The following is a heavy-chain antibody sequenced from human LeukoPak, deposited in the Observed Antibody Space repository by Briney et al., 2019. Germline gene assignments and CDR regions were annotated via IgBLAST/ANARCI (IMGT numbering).Heavy chain of an antibody. V-gene: IGHV1-18*01. CDR2: ISAYNGGT. D-gene: IGHD6-6*01. J-gene: IGHJ5*02. CDR1: GYTFTSFY. CDR3: AKSSSWSDNYFDP. Sequence: ASVKVSCKASGYTFTSFYIGWVRQAPGQGLEWVGWISAYNGGTSYAQKLQDRVTMTTDTSTTTGYMELRSLTSDDTAFYYCAKSSSWSDNYFDPWGQGTLVTVSS.